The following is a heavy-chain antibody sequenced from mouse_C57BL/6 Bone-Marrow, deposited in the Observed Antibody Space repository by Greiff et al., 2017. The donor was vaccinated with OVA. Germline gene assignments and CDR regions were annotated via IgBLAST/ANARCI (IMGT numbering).Heavy chain of an antibody. V-gene: IGHV2-6*01. CDR3: ASFHYYGSSSFAY. D-gene: IGHD1-1*01. Sequence: VKLQESGPGLVAPSQSLSITCTVSGFSLTSYGVDWVRQSPGKGLEWLGVIWGVGSTNYNSALKSRLSISKDNSKSQVFLKMNSLQTDDTAMYYCASFHYYGSSSFAYWGQGTLVTVSA. J-gene: IGHJ3*01. CDR2: IWGVGST. CDR1: GFSLTSYG.